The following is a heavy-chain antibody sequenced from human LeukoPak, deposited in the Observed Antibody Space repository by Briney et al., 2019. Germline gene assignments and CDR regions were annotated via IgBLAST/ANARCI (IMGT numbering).Heavy chain of an antibody. Sequence: GESLKISCKGSGYSFTSYWIGWVRQIPGKGLEWLGIIYPGDSDTRYSQSFHGRVTISAAKSSSTAYLPLSSLKASDTAMYYCARITSLDSSGRWFDPWGQGTLVTVSS. V-gene: IGHV5-51*01. CDR2: IYPGDSDT. CDR3: ARITSLDSSGRWFDP. D-gene: IGHD3-22*01. J-gene: IGHJ5*02. CDR1: GYSFTSYW.